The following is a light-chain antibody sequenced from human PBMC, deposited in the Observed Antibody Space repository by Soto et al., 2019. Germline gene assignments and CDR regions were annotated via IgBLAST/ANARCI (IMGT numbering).Light chain of an antibody. CDR2: YDS. J-gene: IGLJ1*01. Sequence: SYELTQSPSVSVAPEKTATITCGGNNIGNKRVHWYRQKPGQAPVLLISYDSDRPSGIPERFSGSTSGNTATLTISRVEAGDDADYYWQEWDIMTDNYVFGSGTKLTVL. CDR3: QEWDIMTDNYV. V-gene: IGLV3-21*04. CDR1: NIGNKR.